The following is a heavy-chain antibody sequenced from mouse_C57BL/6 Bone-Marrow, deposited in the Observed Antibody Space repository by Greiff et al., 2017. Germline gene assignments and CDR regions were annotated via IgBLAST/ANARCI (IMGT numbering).Heavy chain of an antibody. J-gene: IGHJ4*01. CDR1: GYTFTSYW. CDR2: INPSNGGT. Sequence: QVQLQQSGTELVKPGASVKLSCKASGYTFTSYWMHWVKQRPGQGLEWIGNINPSNGGTNYNEKFKSKATLTVDKSSSTAYMQLSSLTSEDSAVYYCARGGAQALYAMDYWGQGTSVTVSS. V-gene: IGHV1-53*01. CDR3: ARGGAQALYAMDY. D-gene: IGHD3-2*02.